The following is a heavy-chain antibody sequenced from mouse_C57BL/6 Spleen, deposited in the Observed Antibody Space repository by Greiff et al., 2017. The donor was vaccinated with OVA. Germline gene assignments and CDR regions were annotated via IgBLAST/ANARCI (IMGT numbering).Heavy chain of an antibody. Sequence: QVQLQQPGAELVKPGASVKLSCKASGYTFTSYWMHWVKQRPGQGPEWIGMIHPNSGSTNYNEKFKSKATLTVDKSSNTAYMQLSSLTSEDSAVYYCARSYYYGSNYFDYWGQGTTLTVSS. CDR2: IHPNSGST. V-gene: IGHV1-64*01. CDR3: ARSYYYGSNYFDY. CDR1: GYTFTSYW. D-gene: IGHD1-1*01. J-gene: IGHJ2*01.